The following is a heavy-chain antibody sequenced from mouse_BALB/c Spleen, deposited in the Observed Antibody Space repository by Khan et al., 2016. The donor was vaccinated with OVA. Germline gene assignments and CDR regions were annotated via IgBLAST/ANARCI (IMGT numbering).Heavy chain of an antibody. Sequence: EVELVESGGDLVKPEGSLKLSCAASGFTFSTYGMSWVRQTPDKRLEWVATISSGGSYTYYPDSVQGRFTISRDNAKNTLNLKMRSLKSEEKAMFYCARIAYYYDSEGFAYWGQGTLGTGSA. D-gene: IGHD1-1*01. CDR2: ISSGGSYT. CDR1: GFTFSTYG. CDR3: ARIAYYYDSEGFAY. V-gene: IGHV5-6*01. J-gene: IGHJ3*01.